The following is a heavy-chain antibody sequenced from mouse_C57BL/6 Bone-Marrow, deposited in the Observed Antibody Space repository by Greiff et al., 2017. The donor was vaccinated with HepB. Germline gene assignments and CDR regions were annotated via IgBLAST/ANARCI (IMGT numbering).Heavy chain of an antibody. D-gene: IGHD2-1*01. V-gene: IGHV1-80*01. CDR3: EMGGNYDFDY. CDR2: IYPGDGYT. CDR1: GYAFSSYW. Sequence: VQLQQSGAELVKPGASVKISCKASGYAFSSYWMNWVKQRPGKGLEWIGQIYPGDGYTNYNRKFKGKATLTADKSSSTAYMQLSSLTSEDSAVYFCEMGGNYDFDYWGQGTTLTVSS. J-gene: IGHJ2*01.